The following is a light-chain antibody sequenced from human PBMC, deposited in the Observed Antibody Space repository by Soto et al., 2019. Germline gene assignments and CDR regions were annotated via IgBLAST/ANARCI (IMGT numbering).Light chain of an antibody. CDR1: QSISNS. CDR3: QQYDNWPRT. J-gene: IGKJ5*01. Sequence: EIVMTQSPATLSVSPGERATLSCRASQSISNSLAWYQQKPGQAPRFLIYGASTRATGIPARFSGSGSGTEFTLTISSLQSEDFAVYYCQQYDNWPRTFGQGARLEIK. V-gene: IGKV3-15*01. CDR2: GAS.